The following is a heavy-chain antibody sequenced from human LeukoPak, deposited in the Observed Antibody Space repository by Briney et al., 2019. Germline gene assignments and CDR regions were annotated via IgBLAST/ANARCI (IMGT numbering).Heavy chain of an antibody. CDR3: ARTKLGYDILTGYYKEPYNWFDP. J-gene: IGHJ5*02. D-gene: IGHD3-9*01. CDR2: ISGSGGST. CDR1: GFTFSSYA. V-gene: IGHV3-23*01. Sequence: GGSLRLSCAASGFTFSSYAMSWVRQAPGKGLEWVSAISGSGGSTYYADSVKGRFTISRDNSKNTLYLQMNSLRAEDTAVYYCARTKLGYDILTGYYKEPYNWFDPWGQGTMVTVSS.